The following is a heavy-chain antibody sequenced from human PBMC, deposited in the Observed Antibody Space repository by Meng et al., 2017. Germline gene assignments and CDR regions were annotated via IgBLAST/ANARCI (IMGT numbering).Heavy chain of an antibody. D-gene: IGHD2-15*01. Sequence: QGALGQSGAEGKKPGASVKGSCKASGGTFSSYAISWVRQAPGQGLEWMGGIIPIFATANYAQKFQGRVTITADESTSTAYMELSSLRSEDTAVYYCAKEVDNWFDPWGQGTLVTVSS. CDR1: GGTFSSYA. J-gene: IGHJ5*02. CDR2: IIPIFATA. V-gene: IGHV1-69*01. CDR3: AKEVDNWFDP.